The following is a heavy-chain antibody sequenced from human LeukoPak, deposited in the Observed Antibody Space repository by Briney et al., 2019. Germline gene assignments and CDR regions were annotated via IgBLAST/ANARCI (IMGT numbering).Heavy chain of an antibody. CDR1: GGSISSGGYY. D-gene: IGHD3-10*01. V-gene: IGHV4-30-2*01. CDR2: IYHSGST. CDR3: ARAPITMVRGVSSYYFDY. J-gene: IGHJ4*01. Sequence: SETLSLTCTVSGGSISSGGYYWSWIRQPPGKGLEWIGYIYHSGSTYYNPSLKSRVTISVDGSKNQFSLKLSSVTAADTAVYYCARAPITMVRGVSSYYFDYWGQGTLVTVSS.